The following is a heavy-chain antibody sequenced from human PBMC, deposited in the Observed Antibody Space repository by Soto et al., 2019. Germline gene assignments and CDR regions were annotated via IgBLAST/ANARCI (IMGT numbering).Heavy chain of an antibody. CDR3: ARSPRSGGNYYDGMDV. V-gene: IGHV1-3*01. CDR2: INAGNGNT. J-gene: IGHJ6*02. CDR1: GYTFTNYA. Sequence: QVQLVQSGAEVKKPGASVKVSCKASGYTFTNYAIHWVRQAPGQRLEWMGWINAGNGNTIYSQKFQGRVTITRDTSANTAYMELSSLRSEDTTVYYCARSPRSGGNYYDGMDVWGQGTTVTVSS. D-gene: IGHD3-3*01.